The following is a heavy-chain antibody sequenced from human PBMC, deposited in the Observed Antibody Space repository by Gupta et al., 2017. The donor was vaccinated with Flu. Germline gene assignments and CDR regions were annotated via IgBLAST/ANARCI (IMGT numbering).Heavy chain of an antibody. V-gene: IGHV1-69*08. J-gene: IGHJ4*02. CDR3: ARDSDAKQTLDY. CDR2: IIPILGIA. Sequence: QVQLVQSGAEVKKPGSSVEVSCKASGGTFSSYTISWVRQAPGQGLEWMGRIIPILGIANYAQKFQGRVTITADKSTSTAYMELSSLRSEDTAVYYCARDSDAKQTLDYGGQGTLVTVSS. CDR1: GGTFSSYT.